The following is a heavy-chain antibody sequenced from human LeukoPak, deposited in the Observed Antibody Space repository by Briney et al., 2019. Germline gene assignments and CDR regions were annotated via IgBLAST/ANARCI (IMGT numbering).Heavy chain of an antibody. D-gene: IGHD3/OR15-3a*01. CDR1: GGSISSGGYY. J-gene: IGHJ4*02. Sequence: SETLSLTCTVSGGSISSGGYYWSWIRQPPGKGLEWIGYIYHSGSTYYNPSLKSRVTISVDRSKNQFSLKLSSVTAADTAVYYCGGLLNARDYWGQGTLVTVSS. CDR2: IYHSGST. CDR3: GGLLNARDY. V-gene: IGHV4-30-2*01.